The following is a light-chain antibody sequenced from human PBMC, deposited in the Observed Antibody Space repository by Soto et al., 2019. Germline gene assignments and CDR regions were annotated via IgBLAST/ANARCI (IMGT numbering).Light chain of an antibody. Sequence: SVLTQPASVSGSPGQSITISCTGTSSDVGSYNLVSWYQQHTGKAPKLMIYEGSKRPSGVSNRFSGSKSGNTASLTISGLQAEDEADYYCCSYAGSSTSPYVFGTGTKVTVL. V-gene: IGLV2-23*01. CDR2: EGS. J-gene: IGLJ1*01. CDR3: CSYAGSSTSPYV. CDR1: SSDVGSYNL.